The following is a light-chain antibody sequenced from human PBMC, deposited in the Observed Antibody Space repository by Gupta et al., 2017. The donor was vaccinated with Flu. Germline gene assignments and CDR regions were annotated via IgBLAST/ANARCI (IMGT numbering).Light chain of an antibody. Sequence: STLSASVGDRVTITCRASQSISSWLAWYQQKPGKAPKLLIYKASSLESGVPSRFSGSGSGTEFTLTISSLQPDDFATYYCQQYNSYLTWTFGQGTKVEI. J-gene: IGKJ1*01. CDR2: KAS. CDR3: QQYNSYLTWT. CDR1: QSISSW. V-gene: IGKV1-5*03.